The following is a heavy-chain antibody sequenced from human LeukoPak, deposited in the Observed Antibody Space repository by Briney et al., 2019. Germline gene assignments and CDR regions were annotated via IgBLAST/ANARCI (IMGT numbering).Heavy chain of an antibody. CDR3: AKAPYDGIYYSDY. CDR1: GGSISSGGYS. D-gene: IGHD3-16*01. CDR2: IYHSGST. Sequence: SETLSLTCAVSGGSISSGGYSWSWIRQPPGKGLEWIGYIYHSGSTYYNPSLKSRVTISVDRSKNQFSLKLSSVTAADTAVYYCAKAPYDGIYYSDYWGQGTLVTVSS. J-gene: IGHJ4*02. V-gene: IGHV4-30-2*01.